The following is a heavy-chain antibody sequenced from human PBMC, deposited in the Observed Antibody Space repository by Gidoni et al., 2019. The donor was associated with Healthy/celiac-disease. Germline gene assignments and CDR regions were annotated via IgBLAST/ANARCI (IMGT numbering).Heavy chain of an antibody. CDR1: GGSISSYY. Sequence: QVQLQESGPGLVKPSETLSLTCTVSGGSISSYYWSWIRQPPGKGLEWIGYIYYSGSTNYNPSLKSRVTISVDTSKNQFSLKLSSVTAADTAVYYCAREGTYYDFWSGYSNWFDPWGQGTLVTVSS. CDR2: IYYSGST. CDR3: AREGTYYDFWSGYSNWFDP. J-gene: IGHJ5*02. D-gene: IGHD3-3*01. V-gene: IGHV4-59*12.